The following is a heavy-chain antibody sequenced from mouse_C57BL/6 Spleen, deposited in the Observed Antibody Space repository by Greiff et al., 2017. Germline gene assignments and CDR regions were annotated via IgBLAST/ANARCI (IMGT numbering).Heavy chain of an antibody. Sequence: EVKLVESEGGLVQPGSSMKLSCTASGFTFSDYYMAWVRQVPEKGLEWVANINYDGSSTYYLDSLKSRFIISRENAKNILYLQMSSLKSEDTATYYCARDEAMDYWGQGTSVTVSS. CDR1: GFTFSDYY. V-gene: IGHV5-16*01. CDR2: INYDGSST. J-gene: IGHJ4*01. CDR3: ARDEAMDY.